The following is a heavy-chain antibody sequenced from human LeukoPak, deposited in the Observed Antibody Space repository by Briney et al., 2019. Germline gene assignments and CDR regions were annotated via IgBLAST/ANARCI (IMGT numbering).Heavy chain of an antibody. V-gene: IGHV3-21*01. D-gene: IGHD3-16*01. Sequence: GGSLRLFCVASGFMFSTYSMKWVRQAPGKGLEWVSSISKNSDYVYYAYAVEGRFTISRDHARDALYLQMNSLRAEGTGVYSCARAVPVWGSRSDAFDMWGQGTMVTVSS. CDR2: ISKNSDYV. CDR1: GFMFSTYS. J-gene: IGHJ3*02. CDR3: ARAVPVWGSRSDAFDM.